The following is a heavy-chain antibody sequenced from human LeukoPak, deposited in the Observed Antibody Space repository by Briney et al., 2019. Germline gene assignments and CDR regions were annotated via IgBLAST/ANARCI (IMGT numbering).Heavy chain of an antibody. CDR1: GFTFSSYA. CDR2: ISGSGGST. J-gene: IGHJ5*02. Sequence: PGGSLRLSCAASGFTFSSYAMSWVRQAPGKGLEWVSAISGSGGSTYYADSVKGRFTISRDNSKNPLYLQMNSLRAEDTAVYYCAKGTWPAAGRGYWFDPWGQGTLVTVSS. CDR3: AKGTWPAAGRGYWFDP. D-gene: IGHD6-13*01. V-gene: IGHV3-23*01.